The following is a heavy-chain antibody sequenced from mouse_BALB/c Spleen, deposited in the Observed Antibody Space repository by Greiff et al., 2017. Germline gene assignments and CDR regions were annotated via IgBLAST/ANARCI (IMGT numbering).Heavy chain of an antibody. Sequence: EVQLVESGAELVRPGASVKLSCTASGFNIKDYYMHWVKQRPEQGLEWIGWIDPENGDTEYAPKFQGKATMTADTSSNTAYLQLSSLTSEDTAVYYCNARSSFYFDYWGQGTTLTVSS. CDR2: IDPENGDT. J-gene: IGHJ2*01. D-gene: IGHD1-1*01. V-gene: IGHV14-4*02. CDR1: GFNIKDYY. CDR3: NARSSFYFDY.